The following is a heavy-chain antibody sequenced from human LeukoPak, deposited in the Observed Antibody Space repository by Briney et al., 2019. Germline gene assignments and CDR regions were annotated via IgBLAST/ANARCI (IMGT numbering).Heavy chain of an antibody. CDR1: GFTFSSYA. D-gene: IGHD3-10*01. CDR2: ISGSGGST. CDR3: ARGIRFGELLGVNY. V-gene: IGHV3-23*01. J-gene: IGHJ4*02. Sequence: PGGSLRLSCAASGFTFSSYAMSWVRQAPGKGLEWVSAISGSGGSTYYADSVKGRFTISRDNSKNTLYLQMNSLRAEDTAVYYCARGIRFGELLGVNYWGQGTLVTVSS.